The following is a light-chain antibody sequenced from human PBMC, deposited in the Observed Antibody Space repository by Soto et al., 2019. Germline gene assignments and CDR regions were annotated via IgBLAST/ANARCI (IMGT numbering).Light chain of an antibody. CDR3: QEYLSSSWT. J-gene: IGKJ1*01. Sequence: IQMTQSPSTLSASVGDRVTITCRASHNIERWMAWYQQKRGRAPSLLIFDATTLHPGVPSRFSGGGSGTEFTLTISSLQPDDFAIYYCQEYLSSSWTFGQGTKVDIK. CDR1: HNIERW. CDR2: DAT. V-gene: IGKV1-5*01.